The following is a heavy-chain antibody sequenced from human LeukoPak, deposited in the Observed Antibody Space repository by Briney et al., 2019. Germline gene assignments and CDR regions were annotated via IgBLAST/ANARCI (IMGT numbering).Heavy chain of an antibody. D-gene: IGHD1-1*01. CDR3: TTGYNWNLSNEY. V-gene: IGHV3-15*07. CDR1: GFTFRNAW. CDR2: IKSKTDGGTT. J-gene: IGHJ4*02. Sequence: GGSVTLLCPPSGFTFRNAWMKCARQAPGRGLECAGCIKSKTDGGTTDYAAPVKGRFPISRDDSKNTLYLQMKSLKTEETAVYYCTTGYNWNLSNEYWGQGTLVTVSS.